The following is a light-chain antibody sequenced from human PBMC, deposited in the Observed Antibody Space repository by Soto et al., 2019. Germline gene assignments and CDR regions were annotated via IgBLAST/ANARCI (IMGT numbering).Light chain of an antibody. CDR3: QQTSSAPKT. J-gene: IGKJ3*01. CDR1: QNISSY. V-gene: IGKV1-39*01. CDR2: GAS. Sequence: DIQMTQSPSSLSACVGDRITMTCRASQNISSYLNWYQQKPGKAPQLLIYGASRIHSGVPSRFSGGGSGTDFTLTISSLQPEDSATYYCQQTSSAPKTFGPGTKVDIK.